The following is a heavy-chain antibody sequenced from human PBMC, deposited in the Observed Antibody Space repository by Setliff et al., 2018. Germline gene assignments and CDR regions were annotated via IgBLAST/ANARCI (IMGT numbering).Heavy chain of an antibody. CDR3: VRGQGPRTVVAIPFDH. Sequence: GASVKVSCKASGYTFTAYDITWVRQAPGQGLEWMGRISAYNGNTIYAQKFQGRVTMTTDTSTSTAYMELTRLTTDDTALYYCVRGQGPRTVVAIPFDHWGQGTLVTVSS. J-gene: IGHJ4*02. CDR1: GYTFTAYD. CDR2: ISAYNGNT. D-gene: IGHD3-22*01. V-gene: IGHV1-18*01.